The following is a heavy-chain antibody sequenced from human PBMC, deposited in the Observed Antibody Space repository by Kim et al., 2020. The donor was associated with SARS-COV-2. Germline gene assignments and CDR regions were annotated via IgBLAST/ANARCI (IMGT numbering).Heavy chain of an antibody. D-gene: IGHD3-16*01. CDR1: GYTFTSHA. J-gene: IGHJ4*02. Sequence: ASVKVSCKASGYTFTSHAINWVRQAPGQGLEWLGWINTNTGNPTYARAFTGRFVFSLDTSVSTSYLQITSLKTDDTAMYYCARGLVSSVRGDDYWGQGTL. CDR3: ARGLVSSVRGDDY. V-gene: IGHV7-4-1*02. CDR2: INTNTGNP.